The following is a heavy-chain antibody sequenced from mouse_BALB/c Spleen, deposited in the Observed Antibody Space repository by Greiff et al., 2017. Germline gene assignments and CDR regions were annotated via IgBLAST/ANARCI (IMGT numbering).Heavy chain of an antibody. CDR3: AITGTGAWFAY. V-gene: IGHV14-3*02. J-gene: IGHJ3*01. CDR1: GFNIKDTY. Sequence: VQLKQSGAELVKPGASVKLSCTASGFNIKDTYMHWVKQRPEQGLEWIGRIDPANGNTKYDPKFQGKATITADTSSNTAYLQLSSLTSEDTAVYYCAITGTGAWFAYWGQGTLVTVSA. CDR2: IDPANGNT. D-gene: IGHD4-1*01.